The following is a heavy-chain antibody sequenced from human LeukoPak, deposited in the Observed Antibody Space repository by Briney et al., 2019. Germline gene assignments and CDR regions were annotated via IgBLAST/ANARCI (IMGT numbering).Heavy chain of an antibody. J-gene: IGHJ4*02. D-gene: IGHD3-10*02. CDR1: GFMFSDYS. Sequence: GGSLRLSCAASGFMFSDYSMMWVRQAPGEGLEGVVYISSTSNTKLYADSVRGRFSVSRDNAKNSRWLKMDSMRAEYRAVYFCARGQQGATTSVRGLSDYWGQGTLVTVSS. CDR2: ISSTSNTK. CDR3: ARGQQGATTSVRGLSDY. V-gene: IGHV3-48*04.